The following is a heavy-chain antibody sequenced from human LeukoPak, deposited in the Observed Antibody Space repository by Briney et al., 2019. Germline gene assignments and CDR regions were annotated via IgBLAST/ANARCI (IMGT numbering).Heavy chain of an antibody. V-gene: IGHV3-21*01. J-gene: IGHJ4*02. D-gene: IGHD5-12*01. CDR3: ARDRGYSGYDFDY. CDR2: ISSSSSYI. Sequence: GGSLRLSCAASGFTFSSYSMNWVRQAPGKGLEWVSSISSSSSYIYYADSVKGRFTISRDNAKNSLYLQMNSLRAEDTAVYYCARDRGYSGYDFDYWGQGTLVTVSS. CDR1: GFTFSSYS.